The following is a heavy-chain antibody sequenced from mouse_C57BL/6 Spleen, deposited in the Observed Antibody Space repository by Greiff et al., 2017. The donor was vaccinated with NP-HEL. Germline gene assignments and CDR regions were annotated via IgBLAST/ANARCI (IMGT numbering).Heavy chain of an antibody. CDR2: IYPGDGDT. J-gene: IGHJ3*01. D-gene: IGHD3-2*02. CDR3: ARSRDSSGAWFAY. CDR1: GYAFSSSW. V-gene: IGHV1-82*01. Sequence: VQLQESGPELVKPGASVKISCKASGYAFSSSWMNWVKQRPGKGLEWIGRIYPGDGDTNYNGKFKGKATLTADKSSSTAYMQLSSLTSEDSAVYFCARSRDSSGAWFAYWGQGTLVTVSA.